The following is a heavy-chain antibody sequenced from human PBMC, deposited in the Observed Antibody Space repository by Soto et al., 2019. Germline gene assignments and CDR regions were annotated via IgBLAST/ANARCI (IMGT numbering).Heavy chain of an antibody. CDR2: INPNSGGT. J-gene: IGHJ6*03. D-gene: IGHD6-19*01. V-gene: IGHV1-2*04. Sequence: ASVKVSCKASGYTFTGYYMHWVRQAPGQGLEWMGWINPNSGGTNYAQKFQGWVTMTRDTSISTAYMELSRLRSDDTAVYYCARNGYSSYSTYYYYMDVWGKGTTVTVSS. CDR1: GYTFTGYY. CDR3: ARNGYSSYSTYYYYMDV.